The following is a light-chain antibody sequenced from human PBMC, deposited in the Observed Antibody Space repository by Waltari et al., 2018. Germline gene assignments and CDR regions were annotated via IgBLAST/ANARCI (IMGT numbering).Light chain of an antibody. V-gene: IGLV2-14*01. CDR1: SDDVGAYNY. J-gene: IGLJ1*01. CDR3: CSLTTSTSLDYV. Sequence: QSALTQPASVSGSPGQSITISCTGTSDDVGAYNYVSWYQQHPGKAPKLLISDVSERPSGVSNRFSGSKSGNTASLTISGLQSEDEAYYYCCSLTTSTSLDYVFGTGTKVTVL. CDR2: DVS.